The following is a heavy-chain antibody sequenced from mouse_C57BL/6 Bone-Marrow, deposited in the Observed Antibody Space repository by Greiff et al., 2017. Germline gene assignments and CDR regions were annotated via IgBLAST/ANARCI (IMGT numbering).Heavy chain of an antibody. CDR1: GYTFTSYW. V-gene: IGHV1-64*01. CDR2: IHPNSGST. Sequence: QVQLQQPGAELVKPGASVKLSCKASGYTFTSYWMHWVKQRPGQGLEWIGMIHPNSGSTNYNEKFKSKATLTVDKSSSTAYLQLSSLTSEYSAVYYCARGKILRFFDYWGQGTTLTVSS. CDR3: ARGKILRFFDY. J-gene: IGHJ2*01.